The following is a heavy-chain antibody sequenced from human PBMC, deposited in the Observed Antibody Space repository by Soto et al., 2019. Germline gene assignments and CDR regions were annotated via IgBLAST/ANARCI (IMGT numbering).Heavy chain of an antibody. CDR3: ARGYRYNWNPNWFDP. CDR2: TYYRSKWYN. V-gene: IGHV6-1*01. J-gene: IGHJ5*02. Sequence: PSQTLSLTCAISGDSVSINSAAWNWIRQSPSRGLEWLGRTYYRSKWYNDYAVSVKSRITINPDTSKNQFSLQLNSVTPEDTAVYYCARGYRYNWNPNWFDPWGQGTLVTVSS. CDR1: GDSVSINSAA. D-gene: IGHD1-1*01.